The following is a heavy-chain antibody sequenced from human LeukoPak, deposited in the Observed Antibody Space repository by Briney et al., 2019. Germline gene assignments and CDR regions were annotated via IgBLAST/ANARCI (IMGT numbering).Heavy chain of an antibody. CDR1: GFTFNSYW. D-gene: IGHD2-15*01. V-gene: IGHV3-23*01. Sequence: GGSLRLSCAASGFTFNSYWMHWVRQAPGKGLEWVSAISNNGGYTYYADSVQGRFTISRDNSKSTLCLQMNSLRAEDTAVYYCAKQLGYCSDGSCYFPYWGQGTLVTVSS. CDR3: AKQLGYCSDGSCYFPY. CDR2: ISNNGGYT. J-gene: IGHJ4*02.